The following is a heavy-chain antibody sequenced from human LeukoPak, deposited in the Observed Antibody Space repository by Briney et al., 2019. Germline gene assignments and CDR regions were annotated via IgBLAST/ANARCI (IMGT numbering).Heavy chain of an antibody. CDR1: GFTFSSYA. Sequence: PGGSLRLSCAASGFTFSSYAMSWVRQAPGKGLEWVSAISGSGGSTYYADSVKGRFTISRDNSKNTLYLQMNSLRAEDTAVYYCAKDQDIAVAGSGFDHWGQGTLVTVSS. D-gene: IGHD6-19*01. CDR3: AKDQDIAVAGSGFDH. CDR2: ISGSGGST. J-gene: IGHJ4*02. V-gene: IGHV3-23*01.